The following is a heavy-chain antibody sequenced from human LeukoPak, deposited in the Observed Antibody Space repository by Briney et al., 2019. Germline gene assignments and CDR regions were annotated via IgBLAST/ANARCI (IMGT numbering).Heavy chain of an antibody. D-gene: IGHD2-15*01. CDR2: IFHGGST. Sequence: PSETLSLTCTVSGYSIGSGYYWGWIRQPPGKGLEWIGSIFHGGSTYYNPSLKSRVTISIDTSKNHFSLNLSSVTAADTAVYYCARDRYCSGGSCYSGNYWGQGILVTVSS. J-gene: IGHJ4*02. V-gene: IGHV4-38-2*02. CDR1: GYSIGSGYY. CDR3: ARDRYCSGGSCYSGNY.